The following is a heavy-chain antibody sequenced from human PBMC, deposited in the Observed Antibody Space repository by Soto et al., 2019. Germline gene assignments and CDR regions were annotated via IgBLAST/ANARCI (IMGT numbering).Heavy chain of an antibody. Sequence: EVQPSESGGGLVQPGGSLRLSCAASGFTISSYDMSWVRQSPGKGLTWVSVITGSGGSTYYADSVKGRFTISRDNSKNTLYLQMNSLRDEDTAVYYCAKALTVVRGLIYYGMDVWGQGTTVTVSS. CDR1: GFTISSYD. CDR2: ITGSGGST. J-gene: IGHJ6*02. D-gene: IGHD3-10*01. V-gene: IGHV3-23*01. CDR3: AKALTVVRGLIYYGMDV.